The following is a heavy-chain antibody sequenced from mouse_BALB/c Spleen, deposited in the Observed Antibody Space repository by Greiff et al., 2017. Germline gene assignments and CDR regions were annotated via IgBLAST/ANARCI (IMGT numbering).Heavy chain of an antibody. CDR1: GFTFSDYY. D-gene: IGHD1-2*01. V-gene: IGHV5-4*02. CDR2: ISDGGSYT. CDR3: ARRGNITTGAWFAY. J-gene: IGHJ3*01. Sequence: DVKLVESGGGLVKPGGSLKLSCAASGFTFSDYYMYWVRQTPEKRLEWVATISDGGSYTYYPDSVKGRFTISRDNAKNNLYLQMSSLKSEDTAMYYCARRGNITTGAWFAYWGQGTLVTVSA.